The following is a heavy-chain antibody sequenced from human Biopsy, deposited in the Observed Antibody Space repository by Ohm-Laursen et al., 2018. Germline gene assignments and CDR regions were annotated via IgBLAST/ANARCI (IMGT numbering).Heavy chain of an antibody. CDR1: GGSISSDY. D-gene: IGHD3-3*01. CDR2: ISNRGST. V-gene: IGHV4-59*07. CDR3: ARLYRLDDYWNDDPPDAFDV. J-gene: IGHJ3*01. Sequence: SDTLSLTCAVSGGSISSDYWSWIRQSPGKGLEWLGYISNRGSTNYNPSLRGRVTISVDTSKNQFSLKLSSVTAADTAVFFCARLYRLDDYWNDDPPDAFDVWGQGTMVTVSS.